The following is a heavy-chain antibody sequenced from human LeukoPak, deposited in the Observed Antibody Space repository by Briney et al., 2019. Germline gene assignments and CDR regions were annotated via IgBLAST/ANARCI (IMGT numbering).Heavy chain of an antibody. V-gene: IGHV3-74*01. D-gene: IGHD6-13*01. Sequence: GGSLRLSCAASGFTFSSYWMHWVRQAPGEGLVWISRINSDGSSTIYADSVKGRFTMSRDNAKNTLYLQMNSLRTEDTAVYYCARSHVSYSSSWYFSYYFDHWGQGTLVPVSS. CDR3: ARSHVSYSSSWYFSYYFDH. CDR2: INSDGSST. CDR1: GFTFSSYW. J-gene: IGHJ4*02.